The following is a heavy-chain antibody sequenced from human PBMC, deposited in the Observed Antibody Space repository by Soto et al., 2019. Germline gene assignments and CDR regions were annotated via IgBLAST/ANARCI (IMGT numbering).Heavy chain of an antibody. CDR2: INPNSSGR. V-gene: IGHV1-2*02. J-gene: IGHJ6*02. CDR3: ARVSIPNYYYGMDV. CDR1: GNLLTAYY. D-gene: IGHD2-21*01. Sequence: PGKVPCKASGNLLTAYYTHWVRQAPGKGLEWMGWINPNSSGRNYAQKFQGRVTMTRDTSISTAYMELSRLRSDDTAVYYCARVSIPNYYYGMDVWGQGTTVTVSS.